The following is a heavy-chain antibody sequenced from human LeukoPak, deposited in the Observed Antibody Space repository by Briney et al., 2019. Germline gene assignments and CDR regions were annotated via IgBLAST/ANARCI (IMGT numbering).Heavy chain of an antibody. V-gene: IGHV4-59*01. CDR1: GLIFDDYT. Sequence: GSLRLSCAASGLIFDDYTMHWIRQPPGKGLEWIGYIYYSGSTNYNPSLKSRVTISVDTSKNQFSLKLSSVTAADTAVYYCARRTGNWFDPWGQGTLVTVSS. CDR3: ARRTGNWFDP. J-gene: IGHJ5*02. CDR2: IYYSGST.